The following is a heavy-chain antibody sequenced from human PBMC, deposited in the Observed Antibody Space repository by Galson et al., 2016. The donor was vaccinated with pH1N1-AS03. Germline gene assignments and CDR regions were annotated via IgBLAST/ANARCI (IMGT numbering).Heavy chain of an antibody. Sequence: ETLSLTCTVSGGSMNDFYWNWIRQPPGKGLEWIGYIFYTGNTKYNPSLKSRLTITVDTSRSQFSLRLSSVTAADTAVYYCARQGGYSSSWYVWGQGTTVTVSS. J-gene: IGHJ6*02. CDR3: ARQGGYSSSWYV. V-gene: IGHV4-59*08. D-gene: IGHD6-13*01. CDR2: IFYTGNT. CDR1: GGSMNDFY.